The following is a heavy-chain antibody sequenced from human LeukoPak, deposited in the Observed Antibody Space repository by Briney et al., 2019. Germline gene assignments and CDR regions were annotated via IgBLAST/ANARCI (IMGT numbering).Heavy chain of an antibody. V-gene: IGHV3-21*01. D-gene: IGHD4-17*01. J-gene: IGHJ4*02. Sequence: GGSLRLSCAASGFTFSSYSMNWVRQAPGKGLEWVSSISSSSSYIYYADSVKGRFTISRDNANNSLYLQMNSLRAEDTAVYYCARDDYGDYAGFDYWGQGTLVTVSS. CDR1: GFTFSSYS. CDR3: ARDDYGDYAGFDY. CDR2: ISSSSSYI.